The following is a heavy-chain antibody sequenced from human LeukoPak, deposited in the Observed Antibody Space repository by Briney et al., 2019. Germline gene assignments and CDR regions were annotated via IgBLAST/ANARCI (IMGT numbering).Heavy chain of an antibody. CDR3: ARVWGSFPDV. D-gene: IGHD3-16*01. V-gene: IGHV3-7*03. Sequence: GGSLRLSCAASGLTLSHYYMTWVRQAPGKGLEWVANIKQDGSEKYYVDSVKGRFTISRDNAKNSLYLQMNSLRAEDTAVYYCARVWGSFPDVWGQGTTVTVSS. CDR1: GLTLSHYY. CDR2: IKQDGSEK. J-gene: IGHJ6*02.